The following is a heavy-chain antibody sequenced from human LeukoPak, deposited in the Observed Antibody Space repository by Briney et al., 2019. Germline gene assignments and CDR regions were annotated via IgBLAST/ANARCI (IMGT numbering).Heavy chain of an antibody. D-gene: IGHD2-2*01. CDR3: AREGPLGYCSSTSCRNWFDP. V-gene: IGHV4-59*12. CDR1: GGSISSYY. J-gene: IGHJ5*02. CDR2: IYYSGST. Sequence: PSETLSLTCTVSGGSISSYYWSWIRQPPGKGLEWIGYIYYSGSTNYNPSLKSRVTISVDTSKNQFSLKLSSVTAADTAVYYCAREGPLGYCSSTSCRNWFDPWGQGTLVTVSS.